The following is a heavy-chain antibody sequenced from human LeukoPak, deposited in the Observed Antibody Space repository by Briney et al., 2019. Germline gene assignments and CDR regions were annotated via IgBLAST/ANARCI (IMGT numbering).Heavy chain of an antibody. J-gene: IGHJ4*02. CDR1: GFTFSNAW. V-gene: IGHV3-73*01. Sequence: GGSLRLSCAASGFTFSNAWMSWVRQASGKGLEWIGRIRVKAHNYATVYAASMKGRFTISRDDSKNTAYLQMTSLKPEDTAVYYCAALRPFDYWGQGTLVTVSS. CDR3: AALRPFDY. D-gene: IGHD3-16*01. CDR2: IRVKAHNYAT.